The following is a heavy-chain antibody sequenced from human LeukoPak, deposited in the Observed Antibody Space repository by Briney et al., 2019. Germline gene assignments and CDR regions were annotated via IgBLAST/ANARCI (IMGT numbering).Heavy chain of an antibody. CDR3: ARGGESRAILHH. Sequence: GRFTISRDNAKNLLYLQMNSLRVEDSALYYCARGGESRAILHHWGQGALVTVSS. D-gene: IGHD3-16*01. V-gene: IGHV3-7*04. J-gene: IGHJ4*02.